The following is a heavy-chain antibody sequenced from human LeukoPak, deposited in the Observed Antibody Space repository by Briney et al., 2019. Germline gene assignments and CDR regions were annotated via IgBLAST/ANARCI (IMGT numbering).Heavy chain of an antibody. V-gene: IGHV3-7*01. D-gene: IGHD6-13*01. CDR2: INRDGSKK. Sequence: GGSLRLSCAASGFTFTSFWMTWVRRAPGKGLEWVANINRDGSKKTYVDSVKGRFTISRDNAKNSLYLQMSSLRAEDTAVYYCATAPVAADSCWGQGTLVAVSS. CDR3: ATAPVAADSC. CDR1: GFTFTSFW. J-gene: IGHJ4*02.